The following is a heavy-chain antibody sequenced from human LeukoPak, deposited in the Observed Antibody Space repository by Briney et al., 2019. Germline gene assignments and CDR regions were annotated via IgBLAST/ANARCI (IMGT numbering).Heavy chain of an antibody. CDR2: MNPKSGRT. V-gene: IGHV1-2*02. Sequence: ASVKVFCKASGSTFIDYYIQWVRQAPGHGPEWMGWMNPKSGRTNYAEKFQGRVTLTRDWSISTAYMELSSLMSDDTGIYYCARVLVPKVDVFDSWGQGTLVTVSS. CDR3: ARVLVPKVDVFDS. J-gene: IGHJ4*02. D-gene: IGHD3-10*01. CDR1: GSTFIDYY.